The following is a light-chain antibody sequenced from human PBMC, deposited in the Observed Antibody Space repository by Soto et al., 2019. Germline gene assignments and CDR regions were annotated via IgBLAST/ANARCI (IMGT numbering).Light chain of an antibody. CDR2: WAS. CDR3: QQYYSTPPA. Sequence: DIVMTQSPDSLAVSLGERATINCKSSQSVLYSSNNKNYFAWYQQQPGQPPKLLIYWASTRESGVPDRFSGSGSGTDFTLTISSLQAEDVAVYYCQQYYSTPPAFGQGTKVDIK. V-gene: IGKV4-1*01. J-gene: IGKJ1*01. CDR1: QSVLYSSNNKNY.